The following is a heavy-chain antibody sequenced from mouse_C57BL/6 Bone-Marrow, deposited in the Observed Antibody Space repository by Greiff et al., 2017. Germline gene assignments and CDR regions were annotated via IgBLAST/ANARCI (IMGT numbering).Heavy chain of an antibody. CDR1: GYSITSGYY. Sequence: EVKLQESGPGLVKPSQSLSLTCSVTGYSITSGYYWNWIRQFPGNKLEWMGYISYDGSNNYNPSLKNRISITRDTSKNQFFLKLNSVTTEDTATYCCARDLGLSGYYFDYWGQGTTLTVSS. D-gene: IGHD3-1*01. CDR3: ARDLGLSGYYFDY. CDR2: ISYDGSN. J-gene: IGHJ2*01. V-gene: IGHV3-6*01.